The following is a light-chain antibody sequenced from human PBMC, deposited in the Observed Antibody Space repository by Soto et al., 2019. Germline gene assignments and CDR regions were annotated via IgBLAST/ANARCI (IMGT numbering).Light chain of an antibody. CDR3: QQYNNWPPST. J-gene: IGKJ1*01. V-gene: IGKV3-15*01. CDR1: QSVSSSY. CDR2: GAS. Sequence: ELVLPQSPGTLSLSPGERATLSCRARQSVSSSYLAWYQQKPGQAPRLLIYGASTRATGIPARFSGSGSGTEFTLTISSLQSEDFAVYYCQQYNNWPPSTVGQGTKVDIK.